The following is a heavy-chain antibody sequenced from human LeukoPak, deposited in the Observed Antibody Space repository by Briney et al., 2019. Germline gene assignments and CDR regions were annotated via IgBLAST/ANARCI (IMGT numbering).Heavy chain of an antibody. CDR1: GGSISSYY. CDR2: IYTSGST. Sequence: PSETLSLTCTVSGGSISSYYWSWIRQPVGRGLEWIGRIYTSGSTNYNPSLKSRVTMSVDTSKNQFSLKLSSVTAADTAVYCCARGGRAAAGPMDVWGKGTTVTVSS. CDR3: ARGGRAAAGPMDV. J-gene: IGHJ6*03. D-gene: IGHD6-13*01. V-gene: IGHV4-4*07.